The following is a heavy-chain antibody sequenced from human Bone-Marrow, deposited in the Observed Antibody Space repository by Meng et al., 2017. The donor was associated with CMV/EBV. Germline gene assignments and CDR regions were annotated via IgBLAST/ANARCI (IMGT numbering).Heavy chain of an antibody. J-gene: IGHJ5*02. CDR2: IIPIFGTA. CDR3: ARVREWSYRFDP. D-gene: IGHD1-26*01. CDR1: GGTFSSYA. Sequence: SVKVSCKASGGTFSSYAISWVRQAPGQGLEWMGGIIPIFGTANYAQKFQGRVTITTDESTSTAYMELSSLRFEDTAVYYCARVREWSYRFDPWGQGTLVTVSS. V-gene: IGHV1-69*05.